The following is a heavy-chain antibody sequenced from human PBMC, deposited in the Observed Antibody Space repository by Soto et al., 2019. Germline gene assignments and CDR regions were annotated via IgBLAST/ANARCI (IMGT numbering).Heavy chain of an antibody. Sequence: GGSLRLSCAASGFTFSGSAMHWVRQASGKGLEWVGRIRSKANSYATAYAASVKGRFTISRDDSKNTAYLQMNSLKTEDTAVYYRTSGSGYDYEPAPLDVWGKGTTVTVSS. J-gene: IGHJ6*04. V-gene: IGHV3-73*01. CDR1: GFTFSGSA. D-gene: IGHD5-12*01. CDR3: TSGSGYDYEPAPLDV. CDR2: IRSKANSYAT.